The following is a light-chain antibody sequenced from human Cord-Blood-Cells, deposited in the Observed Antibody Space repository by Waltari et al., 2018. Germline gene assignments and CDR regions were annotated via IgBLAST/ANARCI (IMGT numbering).Light chain of an antibody. CDR1: SSDVGGYNY. J-gene: IGLJ1*01. V-gene: IGLV2-8*01. Sequence: QSALTQPPSASGSPGQSVTISCTGTSSDVGGYNYVSWYQQHPGKAPNLMIYEVSKRPSGVPDRFSGSKSGNTASLTVSGLQAEDEADYDCSSYAGSNNVFGTGTKVTVL. CDR2: EVS. CDR3: SSYAGSNNV.